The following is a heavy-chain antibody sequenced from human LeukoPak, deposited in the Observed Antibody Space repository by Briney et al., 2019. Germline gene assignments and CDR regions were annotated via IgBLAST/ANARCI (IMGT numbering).Heavy chain of an antibody. Sequence: GGSLRLSCAASGFTFSGSAMHWVRQASGKGLEWVGRIRSKANSYATAYAASVKGRFTISRDDSKNTAYLQMNSLKTEGTAVYYCTRLYCSSTSCYLYYWGQGTLVTVSS. D-gene: IGHD2-2*01. V-gene: IGHV3-73*01. CDR2: IRSKANSYAT. CDR3: TRLYCSSTSCYLYY. J-gene: IGHJ4*02. CDR1: GFTFSGSA.